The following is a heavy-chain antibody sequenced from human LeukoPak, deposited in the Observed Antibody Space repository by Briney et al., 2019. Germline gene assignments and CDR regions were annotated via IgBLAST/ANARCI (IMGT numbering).Heavy chain of an antibody. Sequence: GGSLRLSCAASGFTFSSYEMNWVRQAPGKGLEWVSYISSSGSTINYADFVKGRFTISRDNAKNSLYLQMNSLRAEDTAVYYCARDSGYDTSGPSDLVYWGQGTLVTVPS. D-gene: IGHD3-22*01. CDR2: ISSSGSTI. CDR3: ARDSGYDTSGPSDLVY. J-gene: IGHJ4*02. CDR1: GFTFSSYE. V-gene: IGHV3-48*03.